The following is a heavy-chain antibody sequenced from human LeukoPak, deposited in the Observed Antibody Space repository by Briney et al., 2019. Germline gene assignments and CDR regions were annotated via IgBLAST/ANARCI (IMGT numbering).Heavy chain of an antibody. D-gene: IGHD6-19*01. CDR2: ISNTGDST. CDR1: GFTFSSYA. J-gene: IGHJ4*02. V-gene: IGHV3-23*01. Sequence: GGSLRLSCAASGFTFSSYAMIWVRQAPGKGLEWVSAISNTGDSTYYADSVKGRFTISRDNSKKSLYLQMNSLRAEDTAVYYCAREFSSGLIIDYLGQGTLVTVSS. CDR3: AREFSSGLIIDY.